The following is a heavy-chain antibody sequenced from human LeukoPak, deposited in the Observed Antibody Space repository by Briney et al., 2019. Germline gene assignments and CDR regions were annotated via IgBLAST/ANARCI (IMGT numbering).Heavy chain of an antibody. V-gene: IGHV4-39*01. CDR1: VGSISSSSYY. CDR3: ASDYDISFFDP. J-gene: IGHJ5*02. D-gene: IGHD3-9*01. Sequence: SETLSLTCTVSVGSISSSSYYWGWIRQPPGKGLEWIGSIYYSGSTYYNPSLKSRVTISVDTSKNQFSLKLSSVTAADTAVYYCASDYDISFFDPWGQGTLVTVSS. CDR2: IYYSGST.